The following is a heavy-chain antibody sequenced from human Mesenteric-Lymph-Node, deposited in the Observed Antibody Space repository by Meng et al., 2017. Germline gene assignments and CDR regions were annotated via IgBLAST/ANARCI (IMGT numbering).Heavy chain of an antibody. CDR2: ISWNSGSV. CDR3: AKGQYSSGWYYAFDM. CDR1: GFTFDDYA. Sequence: GGSLRLSCAASGFTFDDYAMHWVRQAPGKGLGWVSGISWNSGSVGYADSVKGRFTISRDNANNSLYLQVNSLRAEDTALYYCAKGQYSSGWYYAFDMWGQGTMVTVSS. J-gene: IGHJ3*02. D-gene: IGHD6-19*01. V-gene: IGHV3-9*01.